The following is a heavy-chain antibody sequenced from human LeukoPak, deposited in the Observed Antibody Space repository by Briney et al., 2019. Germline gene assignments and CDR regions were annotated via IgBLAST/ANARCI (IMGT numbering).Heavy chain of an antibody. CDR2: INPSGGST. D-gene: IGHD5-24*01. CDR1: GYTFTNYY. CDR3: ARDREEGYNSYYFDS. Sequence: GASVKVSFKASGYTFTNYYMHWVRQAPGQGLEWMGIINPSGGSTGYAQKFQGRFTMTRDTSTTTVYMELSSLRSEDTAVYYCARDREEGYNSYYFDSWGQGTLVIVSS. V-gene: IGHV1-46*01. J-gene: IGHJ4*02.